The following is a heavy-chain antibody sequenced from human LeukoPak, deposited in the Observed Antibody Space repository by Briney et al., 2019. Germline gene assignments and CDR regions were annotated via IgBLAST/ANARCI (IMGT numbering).Heavy chain of an antibody. Sequence: GGSLRLSCAASGFSFSNYGIHWVRQAPGKGLEWVAFIRDDGSNKYYADPVKGRFTISRDNSKNTLYLQMNSLRAEDAAVYFCAKAPVTSCRGAYCYPFDSWGQGTLVTVSS. V-gene: IGHV3-30*02. D-gene: IGHD2-21*01. CDR1: GFSFSNYG. CDR3: AKAPVTSCRGAYCYPFDS. CDR2: IRDDGSNK. J-gene: IGHJ4*02.